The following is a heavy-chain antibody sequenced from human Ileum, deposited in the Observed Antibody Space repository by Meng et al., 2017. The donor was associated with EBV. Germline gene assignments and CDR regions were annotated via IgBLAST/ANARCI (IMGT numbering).Heavy chain of an antibody. Sequence: QWHRQDSAQGLLIPSGRLSLTCSASRASISVINWWSWVGQSPEKGLEWIGELSDSGITHYNTSLKSRVTISADKSNNQFSLKLTSVTSADTAVYFCAKNGEKYFEYWGQGTLVTVSS. CDR2: LSDSGIT. CDR3: AKNGEKYFEY. CDR1: RASISVINW. V-gene: IGHV4-4*02. J-gene: IGHJ4*02.